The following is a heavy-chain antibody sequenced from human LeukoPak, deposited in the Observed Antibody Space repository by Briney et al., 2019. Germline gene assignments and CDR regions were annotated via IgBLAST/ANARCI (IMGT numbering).Heavy chain of an antibody. CDR1: GFTFNNYA. Sequence: GGSLRLSCAASGFTFNNYAMTWLRQAPGKGPEWVSGLSGSGDNTYYADSVKGRFTISRDNSKNTVYLQMNSLRGEDTAVYYCGKNFWCVSRWPGGGASRGAFYIWGQGIMAIVSS. V-gene: IGHV3-23*01. CDR3: GKNFWCVSRWPGGGASRGAFYI. J-gene: IGHJ3*02. D-gene: IGHD3-3*01. CDR2: LSGSGDNT.